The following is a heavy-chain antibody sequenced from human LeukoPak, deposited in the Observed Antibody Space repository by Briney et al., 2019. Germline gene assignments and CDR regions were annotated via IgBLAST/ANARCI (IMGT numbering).Heavy chain of an antibody. CDR1: GFTFSSYA. V-gene: IGHV3-23*01. CDR3: AKDQGRAPLPYYFDY. Sequence: PGGSLRLSCAASGFTFSSYAMSWVRQAPGKGLEWVSAISGSGGSTYYADSVKGRSTISRDNSKNTLYLQMNSLRAEDTAVYYCAKDQGRAPLPYYFDYWGQGTLVTVSS. J-gene: IGHJ4*02. D-gene: IGHD1-26*01. CDR2: ISGSGGST.